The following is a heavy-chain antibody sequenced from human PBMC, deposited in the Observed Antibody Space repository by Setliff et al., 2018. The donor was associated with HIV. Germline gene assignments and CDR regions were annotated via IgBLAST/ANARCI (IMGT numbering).Heavy chain of an antibody. D-gene: IGHD5-12*01. CDR2: IYYSGST. Sequence: SETLSLTCTVSGDSISSYYWSWMRQPPGKRLEWIGYIYYSGSTNYNPSLKSRVTISVDTSRNQFSLKLTSVTAADTAVYYCARARDGYNWEDAFDIWGQGAMVTVS. J-gene: IGHJ3*02. V-gene: IGHV4-59*01. CDR3: ARARDGYNWEDAFDI. CDR1: GDSISSYY.